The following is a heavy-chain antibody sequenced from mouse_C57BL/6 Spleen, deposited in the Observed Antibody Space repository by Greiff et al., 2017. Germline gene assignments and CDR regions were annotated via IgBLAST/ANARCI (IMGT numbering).Heavy chain of an antibody. CDR1: GFTFSDYG. V-gene: IGHV5-17*01. CDR2: ISSGSSTI. Sequence: EVQVVESGGGLVKPGGSLKLSCAASGFTFSDYGMHWVRQAPEKGLEWVAYISSGSSTIYYADTVKGRFTISRDNAKNTLFLQMTILRSEDTAMYYCARPADYGSSYVGYFDGWGTGTTVTVSS. CDR3: ARPADYGSSYVGYFDG. J-gene: IGHJ1*03. D-gene: IGHD1-1*01.